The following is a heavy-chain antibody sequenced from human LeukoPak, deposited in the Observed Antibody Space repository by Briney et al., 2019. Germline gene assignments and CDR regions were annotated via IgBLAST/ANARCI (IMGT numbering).Heavy chain of an antibody. Sequence: PGGSLRLSCAASGFTFSSYAMSWVRQAPGKGLEWVSAIIGSGGSTYYADSVKGRFTISRDNSKNTLFLQMNSLRAEDTAVYYCSKDRSYYYGSGSYIAYWGQGTLVTVSS. CDR1: GFTFSSYA. D-gene: IGHD3-10*01. CDR3: SKDRSYYYGSGSYIAY. CDR2: IIGSGGST. J-gene: IGHJ4*02. V-gene: IGHV3-23*01.